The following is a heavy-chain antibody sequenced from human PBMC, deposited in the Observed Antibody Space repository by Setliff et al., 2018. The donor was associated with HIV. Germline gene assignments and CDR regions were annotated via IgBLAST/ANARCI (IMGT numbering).Heavy chain of an antibody. D-gene: IGHD5-18*01. V-gene: IGHV4-59*11. CDR2: IYYSGST. CDR1: GGSISSHY. Sequence: SETLSLTCTVSGGSISSHYWSWIRQPPGKGLEWIGSIYYSGSTNYNPSLKSRVTISVDTSKNQLSLKLTSVTVADTAVYYCARGGYRDGYDYWGQGTLVTVSS. CDR3: ARGGYRDGYDY. J-gene: IGHJ4*02.